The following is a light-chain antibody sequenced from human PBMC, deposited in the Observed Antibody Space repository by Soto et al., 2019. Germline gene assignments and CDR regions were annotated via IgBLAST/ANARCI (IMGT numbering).Light chain of an antibody. CDR1: SSNSGSNT. Sequence: QSVLTEPPAASGSPGQRVTISCSGSSSNSGSNTVNCYQQLPGTAPKLLIYSNNQRPSGVPDRFSGPKSGTSASLAISGLQSEDEADYYCAAWDDSLNGYYVFGTGTKVTVX. V-gene: IGLV1-44*01. CDR3: AAWDDSLNGYYV. J-gene: IGLJ1*01. CDR2: SNN.